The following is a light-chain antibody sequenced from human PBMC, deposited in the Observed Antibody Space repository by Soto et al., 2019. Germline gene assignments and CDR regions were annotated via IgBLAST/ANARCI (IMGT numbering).Light chain of an antibody. CDR3: AAWDDSLVV. CDR2: RNN. J-gene: IGLJ2*01. V-gene: IGLV1-47*01. CDR1: SSNIGSAY. Sequence: QSVLTQPPSASGTPGQTATISCSGSSSNIGSAYIYWYQHLPGTAPKLLIYRNNQRPSGVPDRFSASKSGTSASLAISGLRSEDEADYYCAAWDDSLVVFGGGTKVTVL.